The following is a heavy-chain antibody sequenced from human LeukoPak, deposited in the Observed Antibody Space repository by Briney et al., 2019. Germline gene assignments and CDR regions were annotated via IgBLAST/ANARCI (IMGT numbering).Heavy chain of an antibody. CDR2: IWYDGNNK. Sequence: PGRSLRLSCAASGFTFSSYGMHWVRQAPGKGLEWVAVIWYDGNNKYYADSVKGRFTISRDNSKNTLYLQMNSLGAEDTAVYYCASALDYYDSRDIDYWGQGTLVTVSS. CDR1: GFTFSSYG. V-gene: IGHV3-33*01. D-gene: IGHD3-22*01. CDR3: ASALDYYDSRDIDY. J-gene: IGHJ4*02.